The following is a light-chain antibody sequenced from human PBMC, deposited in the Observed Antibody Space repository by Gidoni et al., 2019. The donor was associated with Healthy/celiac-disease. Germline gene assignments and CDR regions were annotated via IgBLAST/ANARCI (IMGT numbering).Light chain of an antibody. Sequence: QSVLTQPPSVSGAPGQRVTIPCTGSSSNIGAGYAVHWYQQLPGTAPKLPILGNSNRPSGVPDRFSGSKSGTSASLAITGLQAEDEADYYCQSYDSSLSGVVFGGGTKLTVL. J-gene: IGLJ2*01. CDR1: SSNIGAGYA. CDR2: GNS. CDR3: QSYDSSLSGVV. V-gene: IGLV1-40*01.